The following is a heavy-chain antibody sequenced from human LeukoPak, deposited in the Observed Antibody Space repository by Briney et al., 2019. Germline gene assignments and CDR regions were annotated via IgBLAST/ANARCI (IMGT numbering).Heavy chain of an antibody. D-gene: IGHD2-2*02. J-gene: IGHJ4*02. CDR3: ARGYTGRDFDY. V-gene: IGHV4-59*01. Sequence: SETLSLTCNVSGGSISSYYRSWVRQPPGKGLEWIGYIYYSGSTNYNPSLKSRVPISVDTSKNQFSLKLSSVTAADTAVYYCARGYTGRDFDYWGQGTLVTVSS. CDR2: IYYSGST. CDR1: GGSISSYY.